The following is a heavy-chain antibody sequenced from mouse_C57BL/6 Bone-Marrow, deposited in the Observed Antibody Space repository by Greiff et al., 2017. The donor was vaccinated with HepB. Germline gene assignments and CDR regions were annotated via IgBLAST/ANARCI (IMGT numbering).Heavy chain of an antibody. CDR2: IDPSDSYT. J-gene: IGHJ2*01. V-gene: IGHV1-59*01. CDR3: ARYYGSTYYFDY. Sequence: QVQLQQPGAELVRPGTSVKLSCKASGYTFTSYWMHWVKQRPGQGLEWIGVIDPSDSYTNYNQKFKGKATLTVDTSSSTAYMQLSSLTSEDSAVYYCARYYGSTYYFDYWGQGTTLTVSS. D-gene: IGHD1-1*01. CDR1: GYTFTSYW.